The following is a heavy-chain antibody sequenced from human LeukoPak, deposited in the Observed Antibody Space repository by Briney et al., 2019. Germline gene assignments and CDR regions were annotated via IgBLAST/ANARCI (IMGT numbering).Heavy chain of an antibody. CDR3: ARLMNIAAADF. D-gene: IGHD6-13*01. CDR1: GGSITRYY. J-gene: IGHJ4*02. V-gene: IGHV4-59*08. CDR2: IYYSGSS. Sequence: PSETLSLTCTVSGGSITRYYWSWIRQPPGKGLEWLGYIYYSGSSNYNPSLKSRVTISVDMSKNQFSLKLTSVTAADTAVYYCARLMNIAAADFWGQGTLVTVSS.